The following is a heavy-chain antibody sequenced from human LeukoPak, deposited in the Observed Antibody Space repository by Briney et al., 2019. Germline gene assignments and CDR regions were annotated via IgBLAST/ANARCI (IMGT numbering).Heavy chain of an antibody. CDR2: IYYSGST. CDR3: ARAGGSPNWFDP. Sequence: LRLSCAASGFTFSSYAMSWIRQHPGKGLEWIGYIYYSGSTYYNPSLKSRVTISVDTSKNQFSLKLSSVTAADTAVYYCARAGGSPNWFDPWGQGTLVTVSS. CDR1: GFTFSSYA. V-gene: IGHV4-31*02. J-gene: IGHJ5*02. D-gene: IGHD5-12*01.